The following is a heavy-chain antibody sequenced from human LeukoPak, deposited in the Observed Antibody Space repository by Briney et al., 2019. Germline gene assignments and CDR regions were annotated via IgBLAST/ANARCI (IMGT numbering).Heavy chain of an antibody. J-gene: IGHJ4*02. CDR3: ARARDFWSSYEPNYDY. CDR2: IIPILGIA. D-gene: IGHD3-3*01. V-gene: IGHV1-69*02. CDR1: GYTLTELS. Sequence: ASVKVSCKVSGYTLTELSMHWVRQAPGQGLEWMGRIIPILGIANYAQKFQGRVTITADKSTSTAYMELSSLRSEDTAVYYCARARDFWSSYEPNYDYWGQGTLVSVSS.